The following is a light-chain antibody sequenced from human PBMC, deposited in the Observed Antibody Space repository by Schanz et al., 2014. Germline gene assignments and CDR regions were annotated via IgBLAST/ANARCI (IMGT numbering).Light chain of an antibody. CDR2: HAS. CDR3: QQYAGSPPWT. Sequence: IVLTQSPGTLSLSPGERATLSCRASESLDSRSLAWYQQRPGQAPRLLIYHASNRATAIPARFTGSGSGTDFTLTITRLEPEDFAVYYCQQYAGSPPWTFGQGTKVEVK. J-gene: IGKJ1*01. V-gene: IGKV3-20*01. CDR1: ESLDSRS.